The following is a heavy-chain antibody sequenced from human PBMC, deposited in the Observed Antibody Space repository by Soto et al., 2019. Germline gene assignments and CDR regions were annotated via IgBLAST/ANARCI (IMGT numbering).Heavy chain of an antibody. Sequence: QVQLVESGGGVVQPGGSLRLSCAASGFTFSSYGMHWVRQAPGKGLEWVTFISFDGRNTDYADSVKGRFTISRDNSKNTLYLQMNSLSAEDRAVYYCAKGYGGQRLTRGDAFDIWGQGTMVTVSS. D-gene: IGHD2-2*01. V-gene: IGHV3-30*18. CDR1: GFTFSSYG. CDR3: AKGYGGQRLTRGDAFDI. CDR2: ISFDGRNT. J-gene: IGHJ3*02.